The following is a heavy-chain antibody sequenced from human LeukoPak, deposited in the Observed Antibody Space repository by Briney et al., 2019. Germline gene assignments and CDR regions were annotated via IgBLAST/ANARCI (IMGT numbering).Heavy chain of an antibody. D-gene: IGHD1-26*01. J-gene: IGHJ4*02. CDR3: ARDRTYSGSIVGDY. Sequence: PGGSLRLSCAASGFTFSSYAMHWVRQAPGKGLEGVAVISYDGSNKYYAASVKGRFTISRDNSNNTLYMQMDSLRAEDTAVYYCARDRTYSGSIVGDYWGQGTLVTVSS. V-gene: IGHV3-30-3*01. CDR2: ISYDGSNK. CDR1: GFTFSSYA.